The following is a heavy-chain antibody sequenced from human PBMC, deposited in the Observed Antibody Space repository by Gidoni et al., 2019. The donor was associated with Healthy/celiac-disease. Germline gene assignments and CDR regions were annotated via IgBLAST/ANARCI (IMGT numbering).Heavy chain of an antibody. CDR1: GFTFSSYG. Sequence: QVQLVEAVGGVVQPGRSLRLSCAASGFTFSSYGMHWVRQAPSKGLEWVAVIWYDGSNKYYADYVKGRFTISRDNSKNTLYLQMNSLRAEDTAVYYCARDLHSGSGPAGSYYYYGMDVWGQGTTVTVSS. CDR3: ARDLHSGSGPAGSYYYYGMDV. V-gene: IGHV3-33*01. D-gene: IGHD3-10*01. J-gene: IGHJ6*02. CDR2: IWYDGSNK.